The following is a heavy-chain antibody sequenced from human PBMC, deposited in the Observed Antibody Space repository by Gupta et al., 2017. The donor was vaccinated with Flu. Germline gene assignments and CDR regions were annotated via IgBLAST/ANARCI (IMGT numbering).Heavy chain of an antibody. V-gene: IGHV1-2*06. D-gene: IGHD5-18*01. Sequence: APGQGLEWIGRINPNSGGTNYAQKFQGRVTMTRDTSISTAYMELSRLRSDDTAVYYCASGGYSLYYYYYMDVWGKGTTVTVSS. J-gene: IGHJ6*03. CDR2: INPNSGGT. CDR3: ASGGYSLYYYYYMDV.